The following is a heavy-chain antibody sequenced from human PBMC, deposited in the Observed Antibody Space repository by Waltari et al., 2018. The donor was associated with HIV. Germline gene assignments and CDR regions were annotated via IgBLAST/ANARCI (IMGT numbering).Heavy chain of an antibody. V-gene: IGHV3-23*01. CDR1: GLLFTAFA. CDR3: VKDSGRAADVFDL. Sequence: QLLESGGGLVEPGGYLTRSCAAPGLLFTAFAMDWVRQAPGKGLEWVSAIRGGGETFYADSVKGRFTISRDNSKNTLYLQMNSLRADDAAVYYCVKDSGRAADVFDLWGQGTMVTVSS. CDR2: IRGGGET. J-gene: IGHJ3*01. D-gene: IGHD3-10*01.